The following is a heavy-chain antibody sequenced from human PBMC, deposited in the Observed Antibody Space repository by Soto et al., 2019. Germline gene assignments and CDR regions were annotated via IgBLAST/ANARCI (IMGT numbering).Heavy chain of an antibody. Sequence: GGSLILSCAASGFTFSTYGMHWVRQAPGKGLEWVAGISYDGSNKYYADSVKGRFTISRDNSKNTLYLQMNSLRAEDTAVYYCAKDLVDTAYYFDYWGQGTLVTVS. V-gene: IGHV3-30*18. D-gene: IGHD5-18*01. CDR3: AKDLVDTAYYFDY. CDR2: ISYDGSNK. J-gene: IGHJ4*02. CDR1: GFTFSTYG.